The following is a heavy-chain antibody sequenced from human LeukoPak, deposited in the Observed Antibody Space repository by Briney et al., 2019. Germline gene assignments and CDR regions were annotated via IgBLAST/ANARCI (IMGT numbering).Heavy chain of an antibody. J-gene: IGHJ3*02. CDR1: GYSFTSYW. Sequence: KYGESLKISCKGSGYSFTSYWIGWVRQMPGKGLEWMGIIYPGDSDTRYSPSFQGQVTISVDNSINTAYLQWSSLRASDTAIYYCARGPRYSSSRTGFAIWGQGTMVTVSS. CDR2: IYPGDSDT. V-gene: IGHV5-51*01. D-gene: IGHD6-13*01. CDR3: ARGPRYSSSRTGFAI.